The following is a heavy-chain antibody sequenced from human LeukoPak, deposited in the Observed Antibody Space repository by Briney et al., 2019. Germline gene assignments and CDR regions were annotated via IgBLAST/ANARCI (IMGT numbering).Heavy chain of an antibody. Sequence: SVKFSCKASGGTFTSYAISWVRQAPGQGLEWMGGIILIFGTANYAQKFQGRVTITADESTSTAYMELSSLRSEDTAVYYCARGKVVVTVEDTSYYFDYWGQGTLVTVSS. CDR1: GGTFTSYA. J-gene: IGHJ4*02. V-gene: IGHV1-69*13. CDR2: IILIFGTA. CDR3: ARGKVVVTVEDTSYYFDY. D-gene: IGHD2-21*02.